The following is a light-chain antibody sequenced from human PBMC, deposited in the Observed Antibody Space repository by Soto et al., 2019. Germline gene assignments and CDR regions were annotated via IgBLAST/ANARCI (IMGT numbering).Light chain of an antibody. CDR1: SSNIGSNT. J-gene: IGLJ2*01. CDR3: AAWDDSLNGVA. Sequence: QAVVTQPPSASGTPGQRVTISCSGSSSNIGSNTVNWYQQLPGTAPKLLIYSNNQRPSGVPDLFSGSKSGTSASLAISGLQSEAEADYYCAAWDDSLNGVAFGGGTKLTVL. CDR2: SNN. V-gene: IGLV1-44*01.